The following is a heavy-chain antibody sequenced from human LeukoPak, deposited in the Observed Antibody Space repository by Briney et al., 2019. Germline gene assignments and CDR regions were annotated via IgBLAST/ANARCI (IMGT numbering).Heavy chain of an antibody. Sequence: ASVKVSCKASGGTFSSYAISWVRQAPGQGLEWMGGLIPIFGTANYAQKFQGRVTITADESTSTAYMELSSLRSEDTAVYYCARGADYYDSSGYTEYYFDYWGQGTLVTVSS. CDR3: ARGADYYDSSGYTEYYFDY. CDR2: LIPIFGTA. J-gene: IGHJ4*02. V-gene: IGHV1-69*13. CDR1: GGTFSSYA. D-gene: IGHD3-22*01.